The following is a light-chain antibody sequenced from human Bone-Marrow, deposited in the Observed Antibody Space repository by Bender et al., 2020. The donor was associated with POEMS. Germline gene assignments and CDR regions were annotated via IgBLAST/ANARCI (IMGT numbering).Light chain of an antibody. CDR1: YSDVGGYNL. J-gene: IGLJ3*02. V-gene: IGLV2-23*02. Sequence: QSALTQPASVSGSPGQSITISCTGTYSDVGGYNLVSWYQQYPGRAPKLIIFEVTQRPSGVSDRFSGSKSGNTASLTISGLQPEDGADYHCCSYATTTTWAFGGGTKVTVL. CDR2: EVT. CDR3: CSYATTTTWA.